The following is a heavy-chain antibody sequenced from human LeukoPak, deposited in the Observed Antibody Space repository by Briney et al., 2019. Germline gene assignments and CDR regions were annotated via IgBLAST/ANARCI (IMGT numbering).Heavy chain of an antibody. CDR2: IYYSGTT. CDR1: DGSISSDGYY. Sequence: SETLSLTCPVSDGSISSDGYYWSWIRQHPGKGLEWIGYIYYSGTTYYNPSLESRVTMSVDTSKNQFSLKLSYVTAADTAVYYCARYRDSGGRLAFDIWGQGTMATVSS. V-gene: IGHV4-31*03. D-gene: IGHD2-15*01. CDR3: ARYRDSGGRLAFDI. J-gene: IGHJ3*02.